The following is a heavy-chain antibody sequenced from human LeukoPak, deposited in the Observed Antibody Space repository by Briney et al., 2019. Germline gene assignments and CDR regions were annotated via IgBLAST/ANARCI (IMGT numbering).Heavy chain of an antibody. CDR1: GYTFTSYA. J-gene: IGHJ6*03. V-gene: IGHV1-3*01. CDR2: INAGNGNT. Sequence: GASVKVSCKASGYTFTSYAMHWVRQAPGQRLEWMGWINAGNGNTKYSQKFQGRVTMTEDTSTDTAYMELSSLRSEDTAVYYCATVVRELLRPCYYMDVWGKGTTDTVSS. D-gene: IGHD1-26*01. CDR3: ATVVRELLRPCYYMDV.